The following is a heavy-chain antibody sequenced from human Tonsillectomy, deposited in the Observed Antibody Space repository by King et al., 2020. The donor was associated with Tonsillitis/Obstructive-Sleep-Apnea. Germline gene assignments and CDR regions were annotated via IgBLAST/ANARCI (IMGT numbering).Heavy chain of an antibody. CDR2: ISGSGNST. D-gene: IGHD2-15*01. CDR3: AKDHRGGRYCSGNSCPTFGMEL. J-gene: IGHJ6*02. CDR1: GFTFSTYG. Sequence: QLVQSGGGLVQPGGSLRLSCAASGFTFSTYGMSWVRQAPGKGPEWVSVISGSGNSTYYSDSVKGRFTISRDNSKNTLYLQMNSLRTEDTAVYYCAKDHRGGRYCSGNSCPTFGMELWGQGTTVTVSS. V-gene: IGHV3-23*04.